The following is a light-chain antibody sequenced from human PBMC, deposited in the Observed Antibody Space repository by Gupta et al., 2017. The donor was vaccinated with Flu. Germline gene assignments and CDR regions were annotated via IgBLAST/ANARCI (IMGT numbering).Light chain of an antibody. CDR2: ANR. V-gene: IGLV1-40*01. Sequence: PISGWGTSLSVCAAYLLLWYQQLLGQAPNRIRYANRNRAPAFALRISGSHSVSTASLHTTSLQADDDADYYCNSSNTSSNLLVFGGGTKLTVL. CDR1: SLSVCAAYL. J-gene: IGLJ3*02. CDR3: NSSNTSSNLLV.